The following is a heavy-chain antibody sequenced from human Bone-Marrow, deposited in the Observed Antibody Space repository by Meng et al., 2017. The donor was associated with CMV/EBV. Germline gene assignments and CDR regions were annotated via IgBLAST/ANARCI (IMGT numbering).Heavy chain of an antibody. CDR1: GFTFSSYA. D-gene: IGHD2-2*02. V-gene: IGHV3-23*01. Sequence: GGSLRLSCAASGFTFSSYAMSWVRQAPGKGLEWVSAISGSGGSTYYADSVKGRFTISRDNSKNTLYPQMNSLRAEDTAVYYCAKDGWDIVVVPAALHYGMDVWGQGPTVTIFS. J-gene: IGHJ6*01. CDR3: AKDGWDIVVVPAALHYGMDV. CDR2: ISGSGGST.